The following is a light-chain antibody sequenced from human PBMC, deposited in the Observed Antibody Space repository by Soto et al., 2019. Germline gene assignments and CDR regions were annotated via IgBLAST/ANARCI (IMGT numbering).Light chain of an antibody. CDR2: DAS. J-gene: IGKJ1*01. Sequence: EIVLTQSPATLPLSPGGRATLSCRASQSVSSYLGWYQQKPGQAPRLLIYDASNRATGIPARFSGSGSGTDFTLTISSLEPEDFAIYYCQQRSDWPRTFGQGTKVDIK. CDR3: QQRSDWPRT. V-gene: IGKV3-11*01. CDR1: QSVSSY.